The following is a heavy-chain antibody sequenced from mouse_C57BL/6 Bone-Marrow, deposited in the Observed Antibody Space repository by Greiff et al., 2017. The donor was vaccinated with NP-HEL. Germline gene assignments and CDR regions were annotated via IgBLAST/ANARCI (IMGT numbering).Heavy chain of an antibody. CDR1: GYAFSSYW. J-gene: IGHJ4*01. CDR3: ARGDYGSSRFGYAMDY. Sequence: VQLQQSGAELVKPGASVKISYKASGYAFSSYWMNWVKERPGKGLEWIGQIYPGDGDTKYNGKFKGKATLTADKSSSTAYMQVSSLTSEDSAVYFCARGDYGSSRFGYAMDYWGQGTSVTVSS. D-gene: IGHD1-1*01. CDR2: IYPGDGDT. V-gene: IGHV1-80*01.